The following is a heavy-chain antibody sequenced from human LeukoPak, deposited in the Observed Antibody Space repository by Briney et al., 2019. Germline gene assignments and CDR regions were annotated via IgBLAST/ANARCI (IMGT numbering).Heavy chain of an antibody. CDR3: ARGVYSDYARYFDY. Sequence: GGSLRLSCAVTGFTFDDHGMSWVRHAPGKGLEGVSGINWNGGTTGYVDSVKGRFTIYRDNSKNTLYLQMNSLRAEDTATYYCARGVYSDYARYFDYWGQGTLVTVSS. V-gene: IGHV3-20*04. D-gene: IGHD4-11*01. J-gene: IGHJ4*02. CDR1: GFTFDDHG. CDR2: INWNGGTT.